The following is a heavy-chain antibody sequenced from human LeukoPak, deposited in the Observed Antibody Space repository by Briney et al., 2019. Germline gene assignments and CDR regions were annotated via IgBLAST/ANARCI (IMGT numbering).Heavy chain of an antibody. D-gene: IGHD5-18*01. Sequence: SETLSLTCTVSGGSISSSSYYWGWIRQPPGKGLEWIGNIYYSGSTYYNPSLKSRVTISVDTSKNQFSLKLSSVTAADTAVYYCARDYYSYGYAYYYYYMDVWGKGTTVTVSS. CDR1: GGSISSSSYY. V-gene: IGHV4-39*07. CDR3: ARDYYSYGYAYYYYYMDV. CDR2: IYYSGST. J-gene: IGHJ6*03.